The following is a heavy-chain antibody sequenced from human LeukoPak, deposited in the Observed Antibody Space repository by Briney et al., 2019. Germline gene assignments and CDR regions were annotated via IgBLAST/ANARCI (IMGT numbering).Heavy chain of an antibody. V-gene: IGHV4-59*01. CDR1: DGSISSYY. CDR3: ARDGRIRGYCSSSCHSVDAFDI. J-gene: IGHJ3*02. Sequence: SETLSLTCTVSDGSISSYYWSWIRQPPGKGLEWIGYIYYSGSTNYNPSLKSRVTISVDTSKNQFSLKLSSVTAADTAVYYCARDGRIRGYCSSSCHSVDAFDIWGQGTMVTVSS. D-gene: IGHD2-2*01. CDR2: IYYSGST.